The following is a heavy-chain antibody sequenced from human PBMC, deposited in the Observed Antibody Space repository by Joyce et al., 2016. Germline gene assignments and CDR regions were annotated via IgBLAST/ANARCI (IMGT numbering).Heavy chain of an antibody. CDR1: GFTFTNYW. CDR2: IQKDGIEK. Sequence: EVQLVESGGGLVQPGRSLRLSCATSGFTFTNYWMSWVRQAPGKGLEWVANIQKDGIEKNYVDSVRGRFTIARDNDMNSVSLQMNSLRVEDTAVYYCARLRGSSGWFNGWGQGTLVSVSS. D-gene: IGHD6-19*01. V-gene: IGHV3-7*03. J-gene: IGHJ4*02. CDR3: ARLRGSSGWFNG.